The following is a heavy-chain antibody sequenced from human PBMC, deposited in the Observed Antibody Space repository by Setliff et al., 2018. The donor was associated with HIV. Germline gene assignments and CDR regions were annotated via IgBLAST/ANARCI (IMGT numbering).Heavy chain of an antibody. J-gene: IGHJ4*02. CDR3: AREKNISGYYFKGWGLGVFDF. V-gene: IGHV4-61*02. Sequence: SETLSLTCTVSGGSISSGSYYWSWVRQPAGKGLEWIGRIHTSGSTNYNPSLKSRVTISVDTSKNQFSLKLSSVTAADTAVYYCAREKNISGYYFKGWGLGVFDFWGQGTLVTVS. D-gene: IGHD3-22*01. CDR2: IHTSGST. CDR1: GGSISSGSYY.